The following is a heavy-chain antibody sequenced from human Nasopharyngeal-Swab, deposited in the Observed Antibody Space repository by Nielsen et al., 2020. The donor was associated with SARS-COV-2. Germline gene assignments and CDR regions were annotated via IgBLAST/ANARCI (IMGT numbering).Heavy chain of an antibody. CDR2: IYYSGST. CDR3: ARHMLGGPTAFDI. V-gene: IGHV4-61*01. CDR1: GGSVSSGSYY. Sequence: SETLSLTCTVSGGSVSSGSYYWSWIRQPPGKGLEWIGYIYYSGSTNYNPSLKSRVTISVDKSKNQFSLKLRSVTAADTAVFYCARHMLGGPTAFDIWGQGTVVTVSS. D-gene: IGHD2-8*01. J-gene: IGHJ3*02.